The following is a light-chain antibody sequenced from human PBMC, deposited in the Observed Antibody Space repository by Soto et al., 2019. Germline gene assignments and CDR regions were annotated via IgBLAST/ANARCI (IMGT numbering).Light chain of an antibody. CDR1: QSFSSN. CDR3: QLYNNWTPVT. CDR2: GAS. J-gene: IGKJ1*01. V-gene: IGKV3-15*01. Sequence: EIVMTQSPATLSVSPGERATLSCRASQSFSSNLAWYQQKPGQAPRLLIYGASTRATGIPARFSGSGSGTEFTLTISGPQSDDCAVYYCQLYNNWTPVTFGQGTKVEIK.